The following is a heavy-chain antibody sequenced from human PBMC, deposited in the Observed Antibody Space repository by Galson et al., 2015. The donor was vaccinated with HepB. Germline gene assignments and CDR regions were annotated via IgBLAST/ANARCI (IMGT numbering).Heavy chain of an antibody. V-gene: IGHV5-51*01. CDR2: IYPGDSNT. J-gene: IGHJ4*02. Sequence: QSGAEVKKPGESLKISCKGSGYSFTNYWIGWERQMPGKGLEWMGIIYPGDSNTRYSPSFQGQVTISADKSISTAYLQWTSLQASDTAMYYCVRPRDYGSGSYYNPLKYWGQGTLVTVSS. CDR3: VRPRDYGSGSYYNPLKY. D-gene: IGHD3-10*01. CDR1: GYSFTNYW.